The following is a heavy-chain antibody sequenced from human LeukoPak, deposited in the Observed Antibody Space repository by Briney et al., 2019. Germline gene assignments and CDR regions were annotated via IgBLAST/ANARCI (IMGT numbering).Heavy chain of an antibody. CDR3: ARDLVGYCSSTSCQSYYYYYMDG. D-gene: IGHD2-2*01. J-gene: IGHJ6*03. V-gene: IGHV4-59*01. CDR2: IYYGGST. Sequence: SETLSLTCTVSGCSISSYYRSWVRQPPGKGLEWIAYIYYGGSTNYNPSLRSRVTISVDTSKNQFPLKLSSVTAADTAVYYCARDLVGYCSSTSCQSYYYYYMDGWGKGTTVTASS. CDR1: GCSISSYY.